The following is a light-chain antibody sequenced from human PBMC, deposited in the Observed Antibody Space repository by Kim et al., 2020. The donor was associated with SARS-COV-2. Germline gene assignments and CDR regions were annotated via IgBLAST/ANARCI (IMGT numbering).Light chain of an antibody. CDR3: QQYNDWPPWT. J-gene: IGKJ1*01. CDR1: QSVSSN. Sequence: PGERATLSCRASQSVSSNLAWYQQKPGQPPRLLIYGAATRATGIPARFSGSGSGTEFTLTISSLQSEDFAVYFCQQYNDWPPWTFGQGTKVDIK. V-gene: IGKV3-15*01. CDR2: GAA.